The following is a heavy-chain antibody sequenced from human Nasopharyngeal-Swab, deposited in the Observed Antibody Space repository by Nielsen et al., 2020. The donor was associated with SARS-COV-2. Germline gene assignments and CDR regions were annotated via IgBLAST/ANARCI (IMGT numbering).Heavy chain of an antibody. V-gene: IGHV3-23*01. CDR3: ATDTQWLALFDY. J-gene: IGHJ4*02. D-gene: IGHD6-19*01. CDR2: ISGSGGST. Sequence: WIRQPPGKGLEWVSAISGSGGSTYYADSVKGRFTTSRDNSKNTLYLQMNSLRAEDTAVYYCATDTQWLALFDYWGQGTLVTVSS.